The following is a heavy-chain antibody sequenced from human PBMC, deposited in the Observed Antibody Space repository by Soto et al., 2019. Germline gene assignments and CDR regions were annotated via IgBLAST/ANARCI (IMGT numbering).Heavy chain of an antibody. CDR2: INHRGST. CDR1: GGSFTGYY. Sequence: QVHLQQWGAGLLKPSETLSLTCAVYGGSFTGYYWSWIRQPPGKGLEWIGEINHRGSTNYNPSLRSRVTISVDTSKNQFSLKLNSVTAAGTAVYYCATSYFDFWSGYYRGYYFDYWGQGTLVTVFS. V-gene: IGHV4-34*01. J-gene: IGHJ4*02. CDR3: ATSYFDFWSGYYRGYYFDY. D-gene: IGHD3-3*01.